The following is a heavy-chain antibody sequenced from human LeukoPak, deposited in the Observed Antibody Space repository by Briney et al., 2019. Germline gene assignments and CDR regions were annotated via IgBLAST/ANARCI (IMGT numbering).Heavy chain of an antibody. Sequence: PGGSLRLSCAASGFTLSSNYMSWARQATGKGLEWVSVIYSGGSTYYADSVKGRFTISRDNPKNTLYLQRNRLRAEDTAVYYCAREGQGSDYWGQGTLVTVSS. V-gene: IGHV3-66*02. CDR2: IYSGGST. J-gene: IGHJ4*02. CDR1: GFTLSSNY. CDR3: AREGQGSDY.